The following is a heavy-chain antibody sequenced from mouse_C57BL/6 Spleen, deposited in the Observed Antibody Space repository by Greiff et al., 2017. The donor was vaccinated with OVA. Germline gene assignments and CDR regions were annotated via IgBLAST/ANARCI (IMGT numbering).Heavy chain of an antibody. J-gene: IGHJ2*01. CDR2: IYPGDGDT. Sequence: VKLQESGPELVKPGASVKISCKASGYAFSSSWMNWVKQRPGKGLEWIGRIYPGDGDTNYNGKFKGKATLTADKSSSTAYMQLSSLTSEDSAVYFGANYETFDYWGQGTTLTVSS. CDR1: GYAFSSSW. D-gene: IGHD2-4*01. CDR3: ANYETFDY. V-gene: IGHV1-82*01.